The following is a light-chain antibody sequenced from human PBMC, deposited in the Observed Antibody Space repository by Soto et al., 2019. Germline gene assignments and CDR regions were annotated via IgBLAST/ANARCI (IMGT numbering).Light chain of an antibody. J-gene: IGLJ2*01. V-gene: IGLV2-14*03. CDR3: ASYTSSSPVV. CDR2: AVT. Sequence: QSALTQPASVSGSPGQSITISCTGTTSDIGGYNYVSWYQQHPGKAPRLMIYAVTNRPSGVSNRFSGSKSGNTASLTISGLQAEDEGDYYCASYTSSSPVVFDGGTKVTVL. CDR1: TSDIGGYNY.